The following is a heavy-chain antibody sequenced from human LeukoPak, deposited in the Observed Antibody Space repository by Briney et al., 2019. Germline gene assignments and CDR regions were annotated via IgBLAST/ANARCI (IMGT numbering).Heavy chain of an antibody. CDR1: GGSFSGDN. V-gene: IGHV4-34*01. J-gene: IGHJ4*02. CDR3: ARGFDFWSGYYVYYFDS. D-gene: IGHD3-3*01. Sequence: SETLSLTCAVYGGSFSGDNWSWIRQPPGKGLEWIGEINHSGSTNYNPSLKSRVTISVDTSKNQLSLKLSSVTAADTAVYYCARGFDFWSGYYVYYFDSWGQGTLVTVSS. CDR2: INHSGST.